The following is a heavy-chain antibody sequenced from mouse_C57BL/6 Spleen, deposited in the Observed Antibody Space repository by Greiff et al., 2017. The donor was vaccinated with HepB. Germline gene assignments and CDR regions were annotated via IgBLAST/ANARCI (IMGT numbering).Heavy chain of an antibody. D-gene: IGHD2-4*01. V-gene: IGHV3-6*01. Sequence: EVKLQESGPGLVKPSQSLSLTCSVTGYSITSGYYWNWIRQFPGNKLEWMGYISYDGSNNYNPSLKNRISITRDTSKNQFFLKLNSVTTEDTATYYCARAVYDYEEAGFAYWGQGTLVTVSA. CDR3: ARAVYDYEEAGFAY. CDR2: ISYDGSN. J-gene: IGHJ3*01. CDR1: GYSITSGYY.